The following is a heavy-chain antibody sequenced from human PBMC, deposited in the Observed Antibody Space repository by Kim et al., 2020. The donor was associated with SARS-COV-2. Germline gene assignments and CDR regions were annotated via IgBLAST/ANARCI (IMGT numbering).Heavy chain of an antibody. J-gene: IGHJ4*02. D-gene: IGHD1-1*01. CDR1: GGSFSGYY. Sequence: SETLSLTCAVSGGSFSGYYWSWIRQPPGKGLEWIGKINHGGSSDYNPSLKSRVSLSVDTSTNQFSLCLRSVTAADTAAYYCSRGEAEHAPFPFDYWGQG. CDR3: SRGEAEHAPFPFDY. V-gene: IGHV4-34*01. CDR2: INHGGSS.